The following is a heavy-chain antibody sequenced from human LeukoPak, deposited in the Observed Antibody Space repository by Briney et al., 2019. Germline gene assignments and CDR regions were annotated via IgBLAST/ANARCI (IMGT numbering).Heavy chain of an antibody. D-gene: IGHD4-17*01. CDR3: AKDPSTVTSFDY. Sequence: PGGSLRLSCAASGFTFSDYYMSWIRQAPGKGLEWVSAISGSGGSTYYADSVKGRFTISRDNSKDTLYLQMNSLRAEDTAVYYCAKDPSTVTSFDYWGQGTLVTVSS. CDR1: GFTFSDYY. V-gene: IGHV3-23*01. J-gene: IGHJ4*02. CDR2: ISGSGGST.